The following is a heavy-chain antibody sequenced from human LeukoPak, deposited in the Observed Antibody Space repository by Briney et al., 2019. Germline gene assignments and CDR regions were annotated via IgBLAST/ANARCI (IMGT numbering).Heavy chain of an antibody. CDR3: ARRKIIDYYYYYGMDV. CDR2: IYHSGST. V-gene: IGHV4-30-2*01. CDR1: GGSISSGGYS. Sequence: SETLSLTCTVSGGSISSGGYSWSWIRQPPGKGLEWIGYIYHSGSTNYNPSLKSRVTISVDTSKNQFSLKLSSVTAADTAVYYCARRKIIDYYYYYGMDVWGQGTTVTVSS. J-gene: IGHJ6*02. D-gene: IGHD3-10*01.